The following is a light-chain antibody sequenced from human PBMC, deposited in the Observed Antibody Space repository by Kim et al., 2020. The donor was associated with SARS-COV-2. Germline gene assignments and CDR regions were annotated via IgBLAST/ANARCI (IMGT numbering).Light chain of an antibody. CDR1: QTVSSSY. J-gene: IGKJ1*01. V-gene: IGKV3-20*01. Sequence: SPGERATLSCRASQTVSSSYLAWYQQKPGQAPRLLIYGASIRATGIPDRFSGSGSGTDFIFTISRLEPEDLAVYYCQQYGTSPRTFGQGTKVDIK. CDR2: GAS. CDR3: QQYGTSPRT.